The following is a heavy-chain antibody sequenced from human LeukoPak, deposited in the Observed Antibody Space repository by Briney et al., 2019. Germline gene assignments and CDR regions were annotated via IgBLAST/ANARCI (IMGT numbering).Heavy chain of an antibody. J-gene: IGHJ4*02. CDR2: ISSSSSYI. V-gene: IGHV3-21*01. CDR1: GFTFSSYS. CDR3: ARCTTGKTFGSLREIKKSREIDF. D-gene: IGHD1-1*01. Sequence: AGGSLRLSCAASGFTFSSYSMNWVRQAPGKGLEWVSSISSSSSYINYADSVRGRFTISRDNAKNSLFVQMDSLRGEDTAVYYCARCTTGKTFGSLREIKKSREIDFWGQGTLVTVSS.